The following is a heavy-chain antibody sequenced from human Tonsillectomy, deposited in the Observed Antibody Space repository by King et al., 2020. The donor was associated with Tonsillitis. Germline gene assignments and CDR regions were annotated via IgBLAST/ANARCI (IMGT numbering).Heavy chain of an antibody. CDR1: GFTFSTYA. V-gene: IGHV3-30-3*01. Sequence: QVQLVESGGGVVQPGRSLRLSCAASGFTFSTYAMHWVRQAPGKGLEWVAVISYDGSNKYYADSVKGRITISRDNSKNTLYLQVNSLRADDTAVYYCARDQEDIVVVPAASSYFDYWGQGTLVTVSS. D-gene: IGHD2-2*01. CDR2: ISYDGSNK. J-gene: IGHJ4*02. CDR3: ARDQEDIVVVPAASSYFDY.